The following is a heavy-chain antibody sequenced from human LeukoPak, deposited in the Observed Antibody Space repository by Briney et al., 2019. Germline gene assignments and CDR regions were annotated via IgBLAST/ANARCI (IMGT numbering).Heavy chain of an antibody. CDR1: GFTFSSYA. V-gene: IGHV3-23*01. CDR3: ASGYSGYGVGY. CDR2: ISDNGGST. D-gene: IGHD5-12*01. J-gene: IGHJ4*02. Sequence: GGSLRLSCVAPGFTFSSYAMSWVRQAPGKGLEWVSSISDNGGSTYSADSVKGRFTISRDNSKNTLYLQMNSLRAEDTAVYYCASGYSGYGVGYWGQGTLVTVSS.